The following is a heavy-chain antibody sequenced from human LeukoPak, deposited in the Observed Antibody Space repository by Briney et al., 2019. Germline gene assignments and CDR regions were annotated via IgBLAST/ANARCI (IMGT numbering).Heavy chain of an antibody. D-gene: IGHD3-22*01. V-gene: IGHV3-21*01. Sequence: GGSLRLSCAASGFTFNKYSMNWVRQAPGKGLEWVSSISTSSSYIYYADSVKGRFTISRDNAKNSLYLQMNSLRAEDTAVYYCARDYYDSSGYSLSWGQGTLVTVSS. CDR1: GFTFNKYS. CDR2: ISTSSSYI. CDR3: ARDYYDSSGYSLS. J-gene: IGHJ4*02.